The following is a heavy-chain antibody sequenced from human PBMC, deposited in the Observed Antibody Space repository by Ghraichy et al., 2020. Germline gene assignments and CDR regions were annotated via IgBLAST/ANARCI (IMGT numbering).Heavy chain of an antibody. V-gene: IGHV4-39*01. CDR1: GGSISSSSYY. CDR2: IYYSGST. Sequence: SETLSLTCTVSGGSISSSSYYWGWIRQPPGKGLEWIGSIYYSGSTYYNPSLKSRVTISVDTSKNQFSLKLSSVTAADTAVYYCASSDRPYSYVEYYFDYWGQGTLVTVSS. CDR3: ASSDRPYSYVEYYFDY. D-gene: IGHD5-18*01. J-gene: IGHJ4*02.